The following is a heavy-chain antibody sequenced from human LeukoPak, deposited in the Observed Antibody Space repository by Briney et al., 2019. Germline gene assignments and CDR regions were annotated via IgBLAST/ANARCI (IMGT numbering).Heavy chain of an antibody. CDR1: GYTFTSYY. Sequence: ASVKVSCKASGYTFTSYYMHWVRQAPGQGLEWMGIINPSGGSTSYAQKFQGRVTMTRDTSTSTVYMELSSLRSEDTAVYYCARDGGGSYSRGYFDYWGQGTLVTVSS. V-gene: IGHV1-46*01. CDR3: ARDGGGSYSRGYFDY. D-gene: IGHD1-26*01. CDR2: INPSGGST. J-gene: IGHJ4*02.